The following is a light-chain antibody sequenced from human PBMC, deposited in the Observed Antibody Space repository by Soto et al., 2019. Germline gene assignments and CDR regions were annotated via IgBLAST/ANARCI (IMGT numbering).Light chain of an antibody. Sequence: EIVLTQSPGTLSLSPGERATLSCRASQSVSSNLAWYQQKPGQSPRLLIYGASTRATGIPARFSGSGSGTEFTLTISSMQSEDFAVDYCQQYNNWPPLTFGGGTKVEIK. CDR1: QSVSSN. V-gene: IGKV3-15*01. CDR3: QQYNNWPPLT. J-gene: IGKJ4*01. CDR2: GAS.